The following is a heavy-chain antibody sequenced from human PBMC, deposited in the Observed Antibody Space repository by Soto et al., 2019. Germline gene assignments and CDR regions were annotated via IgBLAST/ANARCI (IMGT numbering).Heavy chain of an antibody. Sequence: QVQLVQSGAEVKKPGSSVRVSCKIFGASLYNITVSWVRQAPGLGLQWMGRVNPVLGIANYAQEFQGRVRLSADRSTNTAYMDMTSLTPDDTAMYYCVRLPLDSWGQGTLVAVSS. CDR1: GASLYNIT. CDR2: VNPVLGIA. V-gene: IGHV1-69*02. J-gene: IGHJ4*02. CDR3: VRLPLDS.